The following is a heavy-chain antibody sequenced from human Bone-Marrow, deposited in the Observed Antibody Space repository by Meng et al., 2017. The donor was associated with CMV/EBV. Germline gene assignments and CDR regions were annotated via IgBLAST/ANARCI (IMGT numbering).Heavy chain of an antibody. CDR2: IDWDDDK. CDR3: VLSSGWFGGLDY. D-gene: IGHD6-19*01. J-gene: IGHJ4*02. Sequence: SGPTLVKPTQTLTLTCTFSGLSVNTTGMCVTWVRQPPGKALEWLALIDWDDDKHYSTSLKTRLTISKDTPKNQVVLTMTNMEQVDTATYHCVLSSGWFGGLDYWGQGTLVTVSS. V-gene: IGHV2-70*19. CDR1: GLSVNTTGMC.